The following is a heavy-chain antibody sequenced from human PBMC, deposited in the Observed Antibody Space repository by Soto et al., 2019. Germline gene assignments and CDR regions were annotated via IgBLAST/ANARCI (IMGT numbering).Heavy chain of an antibody. CDR1: GDSITSYY. CDR3: ASVGELTVGFDP. V-gene: IGHV4-59*13. D-gene: IGHD3-10*01. Sequence: QVQLQESGPGLVKPSETLSLTCTVSGDSITSYYWSWIRQPPGKGLEWVGYISYTGSTIYNPSLESRATIPLDTSKNPVSLSLTSVTVADTAVYYWASVGELTVGFDPWGRGTLVTVSS. CDR2: ISYTGST. J-gene: IGHJ5*02.